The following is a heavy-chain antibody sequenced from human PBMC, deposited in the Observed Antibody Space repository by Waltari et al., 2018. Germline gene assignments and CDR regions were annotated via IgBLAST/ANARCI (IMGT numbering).Heavy chain of an antibody. CDR1: GGPISGYY. J-gene: IGHJ5*02. D-gene: IGHD3-16*01. V-gene: IGHV4-4*07. CDR3: ARGGEYFDP. CDR2: SYVTGNP. Sequence: QVQLQESGPRLVKPSETLSLTCVVSGGPISGYYWIGIRQSAGKGLAWIGSSYVTGNPAYNPSLKSRVTVSADTSKNHVSLNRISVTAADTAMYFCARGGEYFDPWGQGTLVIVSS.